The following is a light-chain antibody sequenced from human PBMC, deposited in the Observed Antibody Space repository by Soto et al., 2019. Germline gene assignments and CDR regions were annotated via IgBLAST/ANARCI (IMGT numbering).Light chain of an antibody. J-gene: IGLJ2*01. CDR1: NIGGRS. CDR2: YDT. V-gene: IGLV3-21*04. Sequence: SYELTQPPSVSVAPGKTATIAWGGNNIGGRSVHWYQQKPGQAPVVVIYYDTDRPSGIPERFSGSNSGNTATLIINRVEAGDEADYFCQVWDNSSDHPVFGGGTKLTVL. CDR3: QVWDNSSDHPV.